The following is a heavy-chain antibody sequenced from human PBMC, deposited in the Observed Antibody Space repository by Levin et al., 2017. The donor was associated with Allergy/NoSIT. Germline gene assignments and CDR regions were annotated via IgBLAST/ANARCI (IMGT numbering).Heavy chain of an antibody. CDR3: ARGDNDILTGYYS. Sequence: LRLSCTVSGGSISSSSYYWGWIRQPPGKGLEWIGYIYYSGSTYYNPSLKSRVTISVDTSKNQFSLKLSSVTAADTAVYYCARGDNDILTGYYSWGQGTLVTVSS. CDR2: IYYSGST. V-gene: IGHV4-30-4*08. CDR1: GGSISSSSYY. D-gene: IGHD3-9*01. J-gene: IGHJ5*02.